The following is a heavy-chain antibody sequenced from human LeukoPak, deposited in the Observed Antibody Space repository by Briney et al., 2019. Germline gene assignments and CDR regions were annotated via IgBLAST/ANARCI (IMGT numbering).Heavy chain of an antibody. CDR3: AREYGGNPWGFDY. CDR2: TYYSGTT. J-gene: IGHJ4*02. V-gene: IGHV4-39*02. D-gene: IGHD4-23*01. Sequence: SETLSLTCTVSGASISDSDFFWAWVRQPPGKGLEWIGNTYYSGTTYYNPSLKSRVSVSMDTSKKQFSLKLRSMTAADTAVYYCAREYGGNPWGFDYWGQGTLVTVSS. CDR1: GASISDSDFF.